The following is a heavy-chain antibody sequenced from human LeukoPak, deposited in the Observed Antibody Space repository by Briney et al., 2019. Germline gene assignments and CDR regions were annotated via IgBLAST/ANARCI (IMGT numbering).Heavy chain of an antibody. Sequence: GGSLRLSCTASGFIFSSYAMSWVRQTPEKGLEWISAISSSGGTTCYADSVKGRFSISRDNSKNTLYLQMNSLRAEDTAVYYCARDGDDYGNYWGQGTLVTVSS. D-gene: IGHD4-17*01. V-gene: IGHV3-23*01. J-gene: IGHJ4*02. CDR3: ARDGDDYGNY. CDR2: ISSSGGTT. CDR1: GFIFSSYA.